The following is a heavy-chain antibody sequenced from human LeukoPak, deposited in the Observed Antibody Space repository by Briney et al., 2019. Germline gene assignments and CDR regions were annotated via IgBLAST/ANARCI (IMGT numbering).Heavy chain of an antibody. Sequence: PGGSLRLSCAASGFTFSSYWMSWVRQAPGKGLEWVANIKQDGSEKYYVDSVKGRFTISRDNAKNSLYLQMNSLRGEDTAVYYCATERRGSSTYDGKVAFDFWGQGTLVTVSS. J-gene: IGHJ4*02. V-gene: IGHV3-7*01. CDR3: ATERRGSSTYDGKVAFDF. CDR2: IKQDGSEK. CDR1: GFTFSSYW. D-gene: IGHD6-13*01.